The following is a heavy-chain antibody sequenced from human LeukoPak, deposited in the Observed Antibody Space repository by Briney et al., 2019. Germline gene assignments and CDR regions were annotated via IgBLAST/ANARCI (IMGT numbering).Heavy chain of an antibody. D-gene: IGHD6-13*01. CDR1: GFTFSSYG. V-gene: IGHV3-74*01. Sequence: PGGSLRLSCAASGFTFSSYGMHWVRQAPGKGLVWVSRINPDGSSRSYADSVKGRFTISRDNAKNTLYLQMNSLRAEDTAVYYCARDSSSWEAYYYYYMDVWGKGTTVTVSS. CDR3: ARDSSSWEAYYYYYMDV. CDR2: INPDGSSR. J-gene: IGHJ6*03.